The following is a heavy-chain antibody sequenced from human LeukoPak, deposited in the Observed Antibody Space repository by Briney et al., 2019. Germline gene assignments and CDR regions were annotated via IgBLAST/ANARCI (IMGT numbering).Heavy chain of an antibody. D-gene: IGHD4-17*01. Sequence: SSETLSLTCTVSGGSISSYYWRWIRQPPGKGLEWIGYIYYSGSTNYNPSLKSRVTISVDTSKNQFSLKLSSVTAADTAVYYCARSYGDYENLDYWGQGTLVTVSS. CDR3: ARSYGDYENLDY. CDR2: IYYSGST. J-gene: IGHJ4*02. CDR1: GGSISSYY. V-gene: IGHV4-59*01.